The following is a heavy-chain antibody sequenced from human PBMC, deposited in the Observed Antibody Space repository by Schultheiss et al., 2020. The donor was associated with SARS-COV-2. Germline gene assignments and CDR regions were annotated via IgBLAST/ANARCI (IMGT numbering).Heavy chain of an antibody. J-gene: IGHJ6*02. V-gene: IGHV1-3*01. CDR1: GYTFTSYA. D-gene: IGHD3-10*01. CDR3: ARGGRAFDYYYYGMDV. Sequence: ASVKVSCKASGYTFTSYAMHWVRQAPGQRLEWMGWINAGNGNTKYSQKFQGRVTITRDTSASTAYMELSSLRSEDTAVYYCARGGRAFDYYYYGMDVWGQGTTVTVSS. CDR2: INAGNGNT.